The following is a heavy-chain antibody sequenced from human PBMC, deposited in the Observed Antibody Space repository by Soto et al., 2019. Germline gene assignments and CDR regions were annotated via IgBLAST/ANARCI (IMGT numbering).Heavy chain of an antibody. Sequence: EVQLVESGGGLVQPGGSLRLSCAASGFTFSSYWMSWVRQAPGKGLEWVANIKQDVSEKYYVDSVKGRFTISRDNAKNSLYLQMNSLRAEDTAVYYCARPHDILTGYYLDYWGQGTLVTVSS. J-gene: IGHJ4*02. CDR2: IKQDVSEK. V-gene: IGHV3-7*01. CDR3: ARPHDILTGYYLDY. CDR1: GFTFSSYW. D-gene: IGHD3-9*01.